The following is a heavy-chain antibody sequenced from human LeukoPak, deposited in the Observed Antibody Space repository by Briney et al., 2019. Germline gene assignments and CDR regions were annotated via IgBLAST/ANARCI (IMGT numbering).Heavy chain of an antibody. D-gene: IGHD3-9*01. CDR1: GGSISSYY. V-gene: IGHV4-59*01. J-gene: IGHJ4*02. Sequence: SETLSLTCTVSGGSISSYYWSWIRQPPGKGLEWIGYIYYSGSTNYNPSLKSRVTISVDTSKNQFSLKLSSVTAADTAVYYCATSDILTGYHYFDYWGQGTLVTVSS. CDR2: IYYSGST. CDR3: ATSDILTGYHYFDY.